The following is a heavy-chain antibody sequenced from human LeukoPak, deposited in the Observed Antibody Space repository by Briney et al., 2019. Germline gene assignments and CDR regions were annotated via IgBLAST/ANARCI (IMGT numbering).Heavy chain of an antibody. CDR3: ASGGDYYGSGSLFDP. V-gene: IGHV1-46*01. CDR1: GYTFTSYY. D-gene: IGHD3-10*01. J-gene: IGHJ5*02. Sequence: ASVKVSCKASGYTFTSYYMHWVRQAPGQGLEWMGIINPSGGSTSYAQKFQGRVTMTRDTSTSTVYMELSSLRSENTAVYYCASGGDYYGSGSLFDPWGQGTLVTVSS. CDR2: INPSGGST.